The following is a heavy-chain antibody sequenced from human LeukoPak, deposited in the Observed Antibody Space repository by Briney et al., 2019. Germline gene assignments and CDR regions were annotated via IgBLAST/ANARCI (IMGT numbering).Heavy chain of an antibody. CDR2: IIPILGIA. Sequence: SVKVSCKASGGTFSSYTISWVRQAPGQGLEWMGRIIPILGIANYAQKFQGRVTITADKPTSTAYMELSSLRSEDTAVYYCARGPYYYDSSGTYYYGMDVWGQGTTVTVSS. CDR3: ARGPYYYDSSGTYYYGMDV. CDR1: GGTFSSYT. J-gene: IGHJ6*02. D-gene: IGHD3-22*01. V-gene: IGHV1-69*02.